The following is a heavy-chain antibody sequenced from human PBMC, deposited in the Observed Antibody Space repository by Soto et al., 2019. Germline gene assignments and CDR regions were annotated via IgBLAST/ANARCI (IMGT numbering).Heavy chain of an antibody. Sequence: SGPTLVNPTQTLTLTCTFSGFSLSTSGMCVSWIRQPPGKALEWLARIDWDDDKYYSTSLKTRLTISKDTSKNQVVLTMTNMDPVDTAIYYCLEYWHGMDVWGQGTTVTVSS. CDR3: LEYWHGMDV. CDR1: GFSLSTSGMC. V-gene: IGHV2-70*11. J-gene: IGHJ6*02. D-gene: IGHD2-8*02. CDR2: IDWDDDK.